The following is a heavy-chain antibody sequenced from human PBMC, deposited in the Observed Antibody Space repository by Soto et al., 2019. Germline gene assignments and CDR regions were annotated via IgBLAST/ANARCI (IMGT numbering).Heavy chain of an antibody. Sequence: QVQLQQWGAGLLKPSETLSLTCAVYGGSFSGYYWSWIRQSPGKGLEWIGEINHSGSTKYNPSLKSRITISVDSSKNQFSLKLSSVTAADTAVYFCARGTTMVRGGIIKSHFLNGMDGWGQGTTVTVSS. D-gene: IGHD3-10*01. CDR2: INHSGST. CDR3: ARGTTMVRGGIIKSHFLNGMDG. V-gene: IGHV4-34*01. CDR1: GGSFSGYY. J-gene: IGHJ6*02.